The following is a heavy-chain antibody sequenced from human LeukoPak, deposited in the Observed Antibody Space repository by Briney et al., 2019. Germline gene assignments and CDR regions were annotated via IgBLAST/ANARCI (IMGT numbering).Heavy chain of an antibody. Sequence: SGTLSLTCAVSGGSISSINWWSWVRQPPGKGLEWIGEIYHSGSTNYNPSLKSRVTISVVKSKNQFSLKLSSVTAADTAVYYCAKTYYDFWSGGGGYFDYWGQGTLVTVSS. CDR3: AKTYYDFWSGGGGYFDY. D-gene: IGHD3-3*01. J-gene: IGHJ4*02. CDR1: GGSISSINW. CDR2: IYHSGST. V-gene: IGHV4-4*02.